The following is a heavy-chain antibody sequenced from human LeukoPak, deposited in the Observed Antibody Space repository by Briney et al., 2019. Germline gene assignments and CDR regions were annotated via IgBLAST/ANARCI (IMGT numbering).Heavy chain of an antibody. Sequence: PGGSLRLSCAASGFTFSSYSMNWVRQAPGKGLEWVSSISSSSSYIYYADSVKGRFTISRDNAKNSLYLQMNSLRAEDTAVYYCAREGPGTGKYLDYWGQGTLVTVSS. D-gene: IGHD6-13*01. CDR3: AREGPGTGKYLDY. CDR2: ISSSSSYI. J-gene: IGHJ4*02. CDR1: GFTFSSYS. V-gene: IGHV3-21*01.